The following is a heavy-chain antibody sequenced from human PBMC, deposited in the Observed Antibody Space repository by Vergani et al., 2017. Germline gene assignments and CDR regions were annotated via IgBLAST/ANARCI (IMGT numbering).Heavy chain of an antibody. V-gene: IGHV3-33*01. Sequence: QVQLVESGGGVVQPGRSLRLSCAASGFTFSSYGMHWVRQAPGKGLEWVAVIWYDGSNKYYADSVKGRFTISRDNSKNTLYLQMNSLRAEDTAVYYCARQYDCWSGYYFDYWGQGTLVTVSS. CDR2: IWYDGSNK. D-gene: IGHD3-3*01. J-gene: IGHJ4*02. CDR1: GFTFSSYG. CDR3: ARQYDCWSGYYFDY.